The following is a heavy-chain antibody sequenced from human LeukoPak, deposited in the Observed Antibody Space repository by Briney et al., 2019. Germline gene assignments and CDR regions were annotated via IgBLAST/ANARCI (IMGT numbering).Heavy chain of an antibody. D-gene: IGHD2-15*01. CDR1: DGSFSGYY. CDR3: ARGSCSGGSCLGDY. Sequence: PSETPSLTCAVYDGSFSGYYWSWIRQPPGKGLEWIGEINHSGSTNYNPSLKSRVTISVDTSKNQFSLKLSSVTAADTAVYYCARGSCSGGSCLGDYWGQGTLVTVSS. CDR2: INHSGST. J-gene: IGHJ4*02. V-gene: IGHV4-34*01.